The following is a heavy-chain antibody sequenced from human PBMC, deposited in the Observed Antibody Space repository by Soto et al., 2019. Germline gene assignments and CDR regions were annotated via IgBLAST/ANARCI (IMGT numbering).Heavy chain of an antibody. CDR2: ITASGGTT. Sequence: SGGSLRLSCVATGFTFNTYAMSWVRQAPGKGLEWVSSITASGGTTFYADSVRGRFTISRDNSKNTLSLQMNSLRAEDTAVYYCARSYYYDSSGPKSDYWGQGTLVTVSS. CDR1: GFTFNTYA. J-gene: IGHJ4*02. D-gene: IGHD3-22*01. V-gene: IGHV3-23*01. CDR3: ARSYYYDSSGPKSDY.